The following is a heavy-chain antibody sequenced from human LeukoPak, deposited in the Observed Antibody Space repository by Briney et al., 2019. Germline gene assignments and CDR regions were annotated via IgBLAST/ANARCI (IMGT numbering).Heavy chain of an antibody. CDR1: GFTFSSYT. J-gene: IGHJ6*03. CDR3: ARFAAGGSYYYYMDV. Sequence: GGSLRLSCAASGFTFSSYTMNWVRQPPGKGLEWVSNIGTSSTTIYYADSVKGRFTISRDNAKSSLYLQMNSLRADDTAVYYCARFAAGGSYYYYMDVWGKGPRSPSP. D-gene: IGHD6-25*01. CDR2: IGTSSTTI. V-gene: IGHV3-48*01.